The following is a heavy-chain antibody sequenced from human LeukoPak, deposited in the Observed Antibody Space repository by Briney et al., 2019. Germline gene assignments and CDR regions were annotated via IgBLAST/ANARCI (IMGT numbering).Heavy chain of an antibody. V-gene: IGHV4-61*02. CDR3: ARVVATYRFDP. Sequence: SETLSLTCTVSGGSISSGSYYWSWIRQPAGKGLEWIGRIYTSGSTNYNPSLKSRVTISVDTSKNQFSLKLSSVTAADTAVYYCARVVATYRFDPWGQGTLVTVFS. CDR1: GGSISSGSYY. CDR2: IYTSGST. D-gene: IGHD1-26*01. J-gene: IGHJ5*02.